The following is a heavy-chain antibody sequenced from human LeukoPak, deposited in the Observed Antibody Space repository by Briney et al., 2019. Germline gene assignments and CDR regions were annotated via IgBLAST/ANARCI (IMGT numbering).Heavy chain of an antibody. V-gene: IGHV3-23*01. Sequence: GGSLRLSCAASGFTFSNYAMSWVRQAPGKGLEWVSAISGSGGNTYYADSVKGRFTISRDNSKNTLYLQMNSLRPEDTAVYYCARVRSGSYYKGYFDYWGQGTLVTVSS. CDR1: GFTFSNYA. CDR3: ARVRSGSYYKGYFDY. CDR2: ISGSGGNT. D-gene: IGHD3-10*01. J-gene: IGHJ4*02.